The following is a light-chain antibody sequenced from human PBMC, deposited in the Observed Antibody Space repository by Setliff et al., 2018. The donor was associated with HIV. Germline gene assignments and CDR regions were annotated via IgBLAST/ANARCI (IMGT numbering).Light chain of an antibody. CDR2: VVS. J-gene: IGLJ1*01. V-gene: IGLV2-14*01. CDR3: SSYTSSSTYV. Sequence: QSALTQPASVSGSPGQSITISCTGTSSDVGGYNYVSWYQQHPGKAPKFMIYVVSKRPSGVSNRFSGSKSGNTASLTISGLQAEDEADYYCSSYTSSSTYVFGTGTKVTVL. CDR1: SSDVGGYNY.